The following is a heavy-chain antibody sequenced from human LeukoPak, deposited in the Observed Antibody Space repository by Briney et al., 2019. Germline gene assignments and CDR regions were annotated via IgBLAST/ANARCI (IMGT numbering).Heavy chain of an antibody. V-gene: IGHV3-48*04. CDR2: ISSSGDTI. D-gene: IGHD3-10*02. CDR1: GFTFSSYG. Sequence: WGSLRLSCAVSGFTFSSYGMSWIRQAPGKGLEWISYISSSGDTIFYADSVKGRFTISRDNAKNSLYLQVNSLRAEDTAVYYCAELGITMIGGVWGKGTTVTISS. CDR3: AELGITMIGGV. J-gene: IGHJ6*04.